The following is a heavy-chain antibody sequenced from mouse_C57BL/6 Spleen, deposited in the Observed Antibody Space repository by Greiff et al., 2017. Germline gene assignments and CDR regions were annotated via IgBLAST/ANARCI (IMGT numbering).Heavy chain of an antibody. V-gene: IGHV1-82*01. CDR3: ERSDLTSWYFDV. D-gene: IGHD2-12*01. CDR1: GYAFSSSW. CDR2: IYPGDGDT. J-gene: IGHJ1*03. Sequence: VQLQQSGPELVKPGASVKISCKASGYAFSSSWMNWVKQRPGKGLEWIGRIYPGDGDTNYNGKFKGKATLTADKSSSTAYMQLSSLTSEDSAVYFCERSDLTSWYFDVWGTGTTVTVSS.